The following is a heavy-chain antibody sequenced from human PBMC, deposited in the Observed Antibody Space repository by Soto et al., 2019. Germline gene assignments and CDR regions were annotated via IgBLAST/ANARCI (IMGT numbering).Heavy chain of an antibody. Sequence: SVKVSCKASGGTFSSYAISWVRQAPGQGLEWMGGIIPIFGTANYAQKFQGRVTITADKSTSTAYMELSSLRSEDTAVYYWARGRAVTRGAFDIWGQGTMVTVSS. CDR2: IIPIFGTA. CDR1: GGTFSSYA. CDR3: ARGRAVTRGAFDI. D-gene: IGHD2-2*01. V-gene: IGHV1-69*06. J-gene: IGHJ3*02.